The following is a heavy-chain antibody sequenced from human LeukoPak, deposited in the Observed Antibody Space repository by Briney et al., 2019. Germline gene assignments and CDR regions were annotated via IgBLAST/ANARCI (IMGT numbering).Heavy chain of an antibody. CDR3: ARVRAVAGLVDAFDK. V-gene: IGHV1-18*01. CDR1: GYTFTSYG. D-gene: IGHD6-19*01. Sequence: ASVKVSCKASGYTFTSYGISWVRQAPGQGLEWMGWISAYNGNTNYAQKLQGRVTMTTDTSTNTAYMEMRSLTYDDKAVYYCARVRAVAGLVDAFDKWGQGTMDTVSS. J-gene: IGHJ3*02. CDR2: ISAYNGNT.